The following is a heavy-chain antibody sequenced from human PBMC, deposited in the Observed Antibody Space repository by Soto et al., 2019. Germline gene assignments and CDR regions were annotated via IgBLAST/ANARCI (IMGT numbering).Heavy chain of an antibody. J-gene: IGHJ4*02. V-gene: IGHV3-48*02. Sequence: EVQLVESGGGLVQPGGSLRLSCAASGFTFRIYSMNWVRQAPGKGLEWISYTSYDSSNIYYADSVKGRFTISRDNAKNSLYLQMNSLRDEDTAVYYCARDSPTYDYWGQGTLVTVSS. CDR3: ARDSPTYDY. CDR1: GFTFRIYS. CDR2: TSYDSSNI.